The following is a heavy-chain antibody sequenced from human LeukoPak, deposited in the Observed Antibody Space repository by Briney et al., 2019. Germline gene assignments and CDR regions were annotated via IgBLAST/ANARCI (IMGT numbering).Heavy chain of an antibody. D-gene: IGHD4-17*01. Sequence: GGSLRLSRAASGFTFSNYAISWVRQAPGRGLEWVSFIAGGGGKTFYADSVEGRFTVSRDNSKNTLYLQMNSLRAEDTAVYYCAKCRLSYGDDAFEVWGQGTMVTVSS. CDR1: GFTFSNYA. V-gene: IGHV3-23*01. J-gene: IGHJ3*01. CDR2: IAGGGGKT. CDR3: AKCRLSYGDDAFEV.